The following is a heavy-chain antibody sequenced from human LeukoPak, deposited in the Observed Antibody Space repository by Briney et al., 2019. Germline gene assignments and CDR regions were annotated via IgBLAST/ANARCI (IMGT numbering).Heavy chain of an antibody. J-gene: IGHJ6*03. CDR3: ARHVAAAGTYYYYYMDV. CDR2: IYTSGST. CDR1: GGSISSYY. Sequence: SETLSLTCTVSGGSISSYYWSWIRQPPGKGLEWIGYIYTSGSTNYNPSLKSRVTISVDTSKNQFSLKLSSVTPADTAVHYCARHVAAAGTYYYYYMDVWGKGTTVTVSS. D-gene: IGHD6-13*01. V-gene: IGHV4-4*09.